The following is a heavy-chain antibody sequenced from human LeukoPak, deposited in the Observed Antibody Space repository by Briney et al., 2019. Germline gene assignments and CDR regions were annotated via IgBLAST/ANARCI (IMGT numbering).Heavy chain of an antibody. J-gene: IGHJ4*02. CDR1: GFTLSSYA. CDR2: ISSNGGST. Sequence: GGSLRLSCAASGFTLSSYAMHWVRQAPGKGLEYVSAISSNGGSTYYANSVKGRFTISRDNSKNTLYLQMGSLRAEDMAVYHCARVLDSYGLRAADYWGQGTLVTVSS. V-gene: IGHV3-64*01. CDR3: ARVLDSYGLRAADY. D-gene: IGHD5-18*01.